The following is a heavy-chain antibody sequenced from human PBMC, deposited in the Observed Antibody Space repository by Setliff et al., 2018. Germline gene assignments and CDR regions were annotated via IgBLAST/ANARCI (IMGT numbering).Heavy chain of an antibody. V-gene: IGHV1-2*02. Sequence: ASVKVSCKASGYTFTGYYMHWVRQAPGQGLEWMGWINPSSGGTNYAQKFQGRVNMTRDTSISTAYMELSRLRSDDTAVYYCARERSGSYEGFDPWGQGTLVTVSS. J-gene: IGHJ5*02. CDR3: ARERSGSYEGFDP. D-gene: IGHD1-26*01. CDR2: INPSSGGT. CDR1: GYTFTGYY.